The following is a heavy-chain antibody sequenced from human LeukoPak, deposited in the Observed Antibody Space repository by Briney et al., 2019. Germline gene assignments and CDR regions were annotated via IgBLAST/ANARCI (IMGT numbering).Heavy chain of an antibody. CDR1: GYTFTSYY. J-gene: IGHJ5*02. V-gene: IGHV1-46*01. Sequence: GASVKLSCKASGYTFTSYYMHWVRQAPGQGLEWMGIINPSGGSTSYAQKFQGRVTMTRDTSTSTVYMELSSLRSEDTAVYYCARAWDYYGSGSYIPSNWFDPWGQGTLVTVSS. CDR2: INPSGGST. D-gene: IGHD3-10*01. CDR3: ARAWDYYGSGSYIPSNWFDP.